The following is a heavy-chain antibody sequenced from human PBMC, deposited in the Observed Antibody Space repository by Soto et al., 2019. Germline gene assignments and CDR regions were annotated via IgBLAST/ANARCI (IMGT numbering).Heavy chain of an antibody. CDR2: MNPNSGNT. Sequence: ASVKVSCKASGYTFTSYDINWVRQATGQGLEWMGWMNPNSGNTGYAQKFQGRVTMTRNTSISTAYMELSSLRSEDTAVYYCASGSGGSLYYYYYMDVWGKGTTVTVSS. CDR3: ASGSGGSLYYYYYMDV. D-gene: IGHD2-15*01. V-gene: IGHV1-8*01. CDR1: GYTFTSYD. J-gene: IGHJ6*03.